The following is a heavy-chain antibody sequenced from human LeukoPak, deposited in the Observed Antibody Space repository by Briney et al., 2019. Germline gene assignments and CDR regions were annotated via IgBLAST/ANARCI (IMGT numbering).Heavy chain of an antibody. V-gene: IGHV4-59*01. Sequence: SETLSLTCSVSGGSISIYFWTWIRQPPGKGLEWIGYMDYSGATNFNPSLKSRVNIALDMSKNQVSLRLSSVTAADTAVYYCARGVRWAGPGDYWGQGILVTVSS. D-gene: IGHD5-24*01. J-gene: IGHJ4*02. CDR1: GGSISIYF. CDR3: ARGVRWAGPGDY. CDR2: MDYSGAT.